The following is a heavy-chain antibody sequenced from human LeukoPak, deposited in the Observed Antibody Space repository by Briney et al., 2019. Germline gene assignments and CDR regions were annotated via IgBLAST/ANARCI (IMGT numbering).Heavy chain of an antibody. J-gene: IGHJ5*02. CDR3: TRGGSLCSGTSCFLNWFDR. CDR1: GYTLTDYY. CDR2: INPNSGGT. Sequence: AASVKVSCKASGYTLTDYYIHWVRQAPGQGLEWMGWINPNSGGTNYAQKFQGRVTVTRDTSISTAYLDLSSLMFDDTAIYYCTRGGSLCSGTSCFLNWFDRWGQGTLVTVSS. V-gene: IGHV1-2*02. D-gene: IGHD2-2*01.